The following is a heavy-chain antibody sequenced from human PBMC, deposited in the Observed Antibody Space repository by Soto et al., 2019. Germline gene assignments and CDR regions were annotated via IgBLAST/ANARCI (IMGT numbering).Heavy chain of an antibody. Sequence: ASVKVSCKASGYTFTGYYMHWVRQAPGQGLGWMGWINPNSGGTNYAQKFQGRVTMTRDTSISTAYMELSRLRSDDTAVYYCAKSTRITMVRGVISFDPWGQGTMVTVSS. CDR1: GYTFTGYY. CDR2: INPNSGGT. J-gene: IGHJ5*02. V-gene: IGHV1-2*02. CDR3: AKSTRITMVRGVISFDP. D-gene: IGHD3-10*01.